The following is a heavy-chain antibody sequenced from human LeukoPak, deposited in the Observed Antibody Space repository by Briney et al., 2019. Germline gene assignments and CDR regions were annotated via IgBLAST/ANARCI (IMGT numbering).Heavy chain of an antibody. D-gene: IGHD5-18*01. J-gene: IGHJ5*02. CDR2: ISAYNGNT. Sequence: ASVKVSFKASGYTFTSYGISWVRQAPGQGLEWVGWISAYNGNTNYAQKLQGRVTMTTDTSTSTAYMELRSLRSDDTAVYYCARKGAGYGNNWFDPWGQGTLVTVSS. CDR1: GYTFTSYG. CDR3: ARKGAGYGNNWFDP. V-gene: IGHV1-18*01.